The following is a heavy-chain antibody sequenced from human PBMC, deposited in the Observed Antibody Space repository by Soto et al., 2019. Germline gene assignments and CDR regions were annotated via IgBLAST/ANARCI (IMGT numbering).Heavy chain of an antibody. J-gene: IGHJ5*02. Sequence: GGSLRLSCAASGFTFSSYAMSWVRQAPGKGLEWVSAISGSGGSTYYADSVKGRFTISRDNSKNTLYLQMNSLRAEDTAVYYCAKDGRYSSGWPPFSSFDPWGQGTLVTVSS. CDR1: GFTFSSYA. CDR3: AKDGRYSSGWPPFSSFDP. D-gene: IGHD6-19*01. CDR2: ISGSGGST. V-gene: IGHV3-23*01.